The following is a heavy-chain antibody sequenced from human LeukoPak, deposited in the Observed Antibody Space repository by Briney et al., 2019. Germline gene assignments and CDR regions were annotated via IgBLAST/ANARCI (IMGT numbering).Heavy chain of an antibody. V-gene: IGHV3-48*03. D-gene: IGHD3-22*01. CDR2: ISSSGDII. J-gene: IGHJ4*02. Sequence: GGSLRLSCAASGFTFSSYEMIWVRQAPGKGLEGVSYISSSGDIIHYADSVKGRFTISRDNAKNSLYLQMNSLRVEDTAVYYCARDTPGVIITPDYWGQGTLVTVSS. CDR1: GFTFSSYE. CDR3: ARDTPGVIITPDY.